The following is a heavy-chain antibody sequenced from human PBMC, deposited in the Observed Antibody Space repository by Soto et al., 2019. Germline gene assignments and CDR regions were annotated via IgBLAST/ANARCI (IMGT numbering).Heavy chain of an antibody. Sequence: ASVKVSCKVSGYTLTELSMHWVRQAPGKGLEWMGGFDPEDGETIYAQKFQGRVTMTEDTSTDTAYMELSSLRSEDTAVYYCATSFYYGSGSYSGPAYYYGMDVWGQGTTVTVSS. J-gene: IGHJ6*02. D-gene: IGHD3-10*01. CDR1: GYTLTELS. V-gene: IGHV1-24*01. CDR3: ATSFYYGSGSYSGPAYYYGMDV. CDR2: FDPEDGET.